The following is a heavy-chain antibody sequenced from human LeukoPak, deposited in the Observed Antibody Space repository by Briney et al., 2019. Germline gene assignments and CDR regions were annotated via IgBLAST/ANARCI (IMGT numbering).Heavy chain of an antibody. Sequence: GASVKVSCKASGYTFTSYAMHWVRQAPGQRFEWMGWINAGNGNTKYSQKFQGRVTITRDTSASTAYMELSSLRSEDTAVYYCARVPGDSSGYYYYYYGMDVWGQGTTVTVSS. CDR2: INAGNGNT. V-gene: IGHV1-3*01. CDR3: ARVPGDSSGYYYYYYGMDV. J-gene: IGHJ6*02. D-gene: IGHD3-22*01. CDR1: GYTFTSYA.